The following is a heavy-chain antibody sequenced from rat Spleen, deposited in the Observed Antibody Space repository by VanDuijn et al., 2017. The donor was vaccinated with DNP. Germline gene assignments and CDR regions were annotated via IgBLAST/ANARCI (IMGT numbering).Heavy chain of an antibody. CDR1: DYSITSNY. CDR3: AIQVGVFDY. D-gene: IGHD4-4*01. Sequence: EVQLQESGPGLVKPSQSLSLTCSVTDYSITSNYWGWIRQFPGNELEWMGYINNAGSTNYNPSLKSRFSITRDTSKNQFFLQVNSVRDEDAATYYCAIQVGVFDYWGQGVTVIVSS. CDR2: INNAGST. J-gene: IGHJ2*01. V-gene: IGHV3-3*01.